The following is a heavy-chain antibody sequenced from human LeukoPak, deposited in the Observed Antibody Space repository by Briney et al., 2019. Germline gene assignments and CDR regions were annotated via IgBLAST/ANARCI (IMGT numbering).Heavy chain of an antibody. CDR1: GFTFSSYG. D-gene: IGHD1-26*01. V-gene: IGHV3-23*01. CDR2: ISGSGGST. CDR3: AKEYTGSFSPFPSYFDS. Sequence: PGGSLRLSCAASGFTFSSYGMIWVRQAPGKGLEWVSGISGSGGSTYVADSVKGRFTVSRDNSKNTLYLQMNSLRAEDTAVYYCAKEYTGSFSPFPSYFDSWGQGTLVTVSS. J-gene: IGHJ4*02.